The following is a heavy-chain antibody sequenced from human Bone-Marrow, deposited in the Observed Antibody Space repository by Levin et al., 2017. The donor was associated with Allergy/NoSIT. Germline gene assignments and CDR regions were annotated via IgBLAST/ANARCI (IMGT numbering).Heavy chain of an antibody. CDR3: TTAYRGVFLF. V-gene: IGHV3-15*01. Sequence: PGGSLRLSCAASGFTFSGAWLSWVRQAPGQGLEWVGQIKSKGEGGTRDYAAPVKGRFTISRDDSKNTLYLQMDSLKSEDTAHYYCTTAYRGVFLFWGQGSLVIVSS. CDR2: IKSKGEGGTR. CDR1: GFTFSGAW. J-gene: IGHJ4*01. D-gene: IGHD3-10*01.